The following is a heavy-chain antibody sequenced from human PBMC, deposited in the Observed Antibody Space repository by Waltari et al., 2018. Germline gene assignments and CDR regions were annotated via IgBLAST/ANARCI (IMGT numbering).Heavy chain of an antibody. CDR2: IKRKRGGN. CDR1: GYPFTGYY. D-gene: IGHD2-2*01. J-gene: IGHJ5*02. Sequence: QVQLVQSGAEVKKPGASVKVSCKASGYPFTGYYMHWVRQAPGPGLEWMGWIKRKRGGNNNAEKVQGGVTMSRETSSSTAYMELSRLGSDDTAVYYCARGYCSSTSCYDWFDPWGQGTLVTVSS. CDR3: ARGYCSSTSCYDWFDP. V-gene: IGHV1-2*02.